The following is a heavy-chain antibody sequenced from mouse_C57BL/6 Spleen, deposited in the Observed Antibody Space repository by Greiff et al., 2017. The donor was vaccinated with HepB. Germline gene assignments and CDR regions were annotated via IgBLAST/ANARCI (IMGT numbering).Heavy chain of an antibody. CDR1: GYAFSSSW. Sequence: QVQLKQSGPELVKPGASVKISCKASGYAFSSSWMNWVKQRPGKGLEWIGRIYPGDGDTNYNGKFKGKATLTADKSSSTAYMQLSSLTSEDSAVYFCARELRYPYYAMDYWGQGTSVTVSS. CDR2: IYPGDGDT. CDR3: ARELRYPYYAMDY. V-gene: IGHV1-82*01. D-gene: IGHD3-2*02. J-gene: IGHJ4*01.